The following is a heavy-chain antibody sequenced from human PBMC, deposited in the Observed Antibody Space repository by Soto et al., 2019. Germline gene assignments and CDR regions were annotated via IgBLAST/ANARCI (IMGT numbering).Heavy chain of an antibody. CDR1: GYTFTSYG. V-gene: IGHV1-18*04. J-gene: IGHJ6*02. CDR3: ARDPTYYDFWSGLPNYYYYGMDV. CDR2: ISAYNGNT. Sequence: ASVKVSCKASGYTFTSYGISWVRQAPGQGLEWMGWISAYNGNTNYAQKLQGRVTMTTDTSTSTAYMELRSLRPDDTAVYYCARDPTYYDFWSGLPNYYYYGMDVWGQGXTVTV. D-gene: IGHD3-3*01.